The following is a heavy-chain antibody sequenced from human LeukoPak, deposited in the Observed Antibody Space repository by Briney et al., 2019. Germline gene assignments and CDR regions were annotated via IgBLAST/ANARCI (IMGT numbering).Heavy chain of an antibody. Sequence: GGSLRLSCAASGFTFRNAWMSWVRQAPGKGLEWVGRIKSRTDGGTIEYAAPVKGRFSISRDDSKNMLYLQINSLKAEDTAVYYCADLGYYGVGWGQGTLVTVSS. V-gene: IGHV3-15*01. D-gene: IGHD2/OR15-2a*01. CDR2: IKSRTDGGTI. CDR3: ADLGYYGVG. J-gene: IGHJ4*02. CDR1: GFTFRNAW.